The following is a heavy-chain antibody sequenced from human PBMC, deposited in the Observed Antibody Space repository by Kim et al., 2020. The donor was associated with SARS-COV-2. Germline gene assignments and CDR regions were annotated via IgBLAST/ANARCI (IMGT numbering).Heavy chain of an antibody. V-gene: IGHV4-34*01. Sequence: SETLSLTCAVYGGSFSGYSWSWIRQPPGKGLEWIGEINHGGSTNYNPSLKSRVTISVDTSKNQFSLKLSSVTAADTAVYYCARDGLYSSSWSRYYYGMDVWGQGTTVTVSS. CDR2: INHGGST. D-gene: IGHD6-13*01. CDR3: ARDGLYSSSWSRYYYGMDV. CDR1: GGSFSGYS. J-gene: IGHJ6*02.